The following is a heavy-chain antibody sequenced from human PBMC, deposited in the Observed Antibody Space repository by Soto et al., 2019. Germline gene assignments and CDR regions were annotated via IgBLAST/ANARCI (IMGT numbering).Heavy chain of an antibody. Sequence: GGSLRLSCSASGFTFSSYAMHWVRQAPGKGLEYVSAISSNGGSTYYADSMKGRFTISRDNSKNTLYLQMSSLRAEDTAVYYCVKSEAVVTAREDWGQGTLVTVSS. D-gene: IGHD2-21*02. CDR2: ISSNGGST. CDR3: VKSEAVVTARED. J-gene: IGHJ4*02. V-gene: IGHV3-64D*06. CDR1: GFTFSSYA.